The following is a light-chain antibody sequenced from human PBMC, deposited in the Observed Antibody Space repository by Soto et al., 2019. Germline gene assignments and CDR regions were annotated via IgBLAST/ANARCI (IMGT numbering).Light chain of an antibody. J-gene: IGLJ2*01. V-gene: IGLV3-1*01. CDR2: QNT. CDR3: QAWDSSTAI. CDR1: KLGDKY. Sequence: SYELTQPPSVSVSPGQTASITCSGDKLGDKYACWYQQKPGQSPVLVLYQNTKRPSGIPERFSGSTSGNTATLTISGTQPMDEADYYCQAWDSSTAIFGGGTKVTVL.